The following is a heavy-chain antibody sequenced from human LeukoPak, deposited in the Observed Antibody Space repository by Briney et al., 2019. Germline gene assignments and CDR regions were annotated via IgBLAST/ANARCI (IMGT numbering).Heavy chain of an antibody. CDR3: ARMAESGTWYFDL. Sequence: GASVKVSCKTSGYTFTNYYLHWVRQAPGQGLEWMGIINPNSGSTTYSQRLQGRVTMTRDTSTSTVYMELSSLRSEDTAVYYCARMAESGTWYFDLWGRGTLVTVSS. CDR2: INPNSGST. V-gene: IGHV1-46*01. CDR1: GYTFTNYY. D-gene: IGHD6-13*01. J-gene: IGHJ2*01.